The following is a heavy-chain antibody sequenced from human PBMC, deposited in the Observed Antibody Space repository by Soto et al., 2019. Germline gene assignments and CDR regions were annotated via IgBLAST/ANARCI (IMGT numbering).Heavy chain of an antibody. D-gene: IGHD6-19*01. Sequence: SLRLSCAASGSTFSTYWMNWVRHAPGKGLEWVANIKQDGSEKHYVDSVKGRFTISRDNAKDSLYLQMNSLRAEDTGVYYCARDIAVAGRGAPDYWGQGTLVTVSS. CDR3: ARDIAVAGRGAPDY. CDR1: GSTFSTYW. V-gene: IGHV3-7*01. J-gene: IGHJ4*02. CDR2: IKQDGSEK.